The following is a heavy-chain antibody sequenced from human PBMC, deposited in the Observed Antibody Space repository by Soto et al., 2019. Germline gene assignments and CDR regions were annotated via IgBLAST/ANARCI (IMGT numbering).Heavy chain of an antibody. Sequence: PSETLSLTCTVSGVSITSGYYYWNWIRQPPGKGLEWIGNIDYSGNTYYNPSLKSRLTISLDTSKNQFYLDLNSVTAADTAMYYCARNGDCTRPGCIVGWFDPWGPGTLVTVSS. V-gene: IGHV4-30-4*01. CDR3: ARNGDCTRPGCIVGWFDP. J-gene: IGHJ5*02. CDR2: IDYSGNT. D-gene: IGHD2-8*01. CDR1: GVSITSGYYY.